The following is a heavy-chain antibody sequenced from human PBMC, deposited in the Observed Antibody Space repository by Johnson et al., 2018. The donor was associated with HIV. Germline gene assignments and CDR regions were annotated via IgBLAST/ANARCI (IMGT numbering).Heavy chain of an antibody. CDR3: TTGSSGSNAVDI. Sequence: VLLVESGGGVVQPGRSLRLSCAASGFTFSSYAMHWVRQAPGKGLEWVGRIKSKTDGGTTDYAAPVKGRFTISRDDSKNTLYLQMNSLKTEDTAVYYCTTGSSGSNAVDIWGQGTMVTVSS. J-gene: IGHJ3*02. V-gene: IGHV3-15*01. D-gene: IGHD3-22*01. CDR1: GFTFSSYA. CDR2: IKSKTDGGTT.